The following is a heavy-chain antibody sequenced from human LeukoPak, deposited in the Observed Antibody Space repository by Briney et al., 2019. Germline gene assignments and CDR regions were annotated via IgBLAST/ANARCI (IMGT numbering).Heavy chain of an antibody. CDR3: VRDSPEMSLDH. J-gene: IGHJ5*02. Sequence: GGSLRLSCAASGLVVSGNSMSWVRQAPGKGLQWVSIIYRDGTTYYADSVKGRFTVSRDSSKNTLFLQMNSLRAEDTAIYHCVRDSPEMSLDHWGQGTLVTASS. V-gene: IGHV3-53*01. CDR2: IYRDGTT. CDR1: GLVVSGNS. D-gene: IGHD5-24*01.